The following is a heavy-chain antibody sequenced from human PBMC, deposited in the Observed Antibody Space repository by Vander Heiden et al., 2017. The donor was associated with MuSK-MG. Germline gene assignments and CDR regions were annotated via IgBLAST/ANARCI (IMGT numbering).Heavy chain of an antibody. CDR1: GFTFSGYS. CDR3: ARVARGCSGGSCFDY. V-gene: IGHV3-21*01. CDR2: ISSSSSYI. Sequence: EVQLVESGGGLVKPGGALRLSCAASGFTFSGYSMNWVRQAPGKGLEWVSSISSSSSYIYYADSVKGRFTISRDNAKNSLYLQMNSLRAEDTAVYYCARVARGCSGGSCFDYWGQGTLVTVSS. D-gene: IGHD2-15*01. J-gene: IGHJ4*02.